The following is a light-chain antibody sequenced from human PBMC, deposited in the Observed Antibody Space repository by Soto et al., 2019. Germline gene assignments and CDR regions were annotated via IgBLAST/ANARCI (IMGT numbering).Light chain of an antibody. Sequence: EIVMTQSPATLSVSPGERATLSCMASQSVSSDLAWYQQKPGQSPRLLIYDASNRATGIPARFSGSGSGTDFTLIINRLEPEDFADYYCQQYSSSPRTFGQGTKVDIK. J-gene: IGKJ1*01. CDR2: DAS. CDR3: QQYSSSPRT. CDR1: QSVSSD. V-gene: IGKV3D-15*01.